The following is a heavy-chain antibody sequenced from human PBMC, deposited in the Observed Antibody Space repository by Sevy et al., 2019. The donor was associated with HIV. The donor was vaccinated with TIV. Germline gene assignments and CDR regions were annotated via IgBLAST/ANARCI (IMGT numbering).Heavy chain of an antibody. J-gene: IGHJ4*02. V-gene: IGHV3-7*01. Sequence: GGSLRLSCAASGFTFSANWMNWVRQAPGKGLEWVANIKGDGSDKHYVDSVEGRFTISRDNAKNSLYLQMNSLRAEDTAVYYCARDLFSGSYYENYWGQGTLVTVSS. D-gene: IGHD1-26*01. CDR2: IKGDGSDK. CDR3: ARDLFSGSYYENY. CDR1: GFTFSANW.